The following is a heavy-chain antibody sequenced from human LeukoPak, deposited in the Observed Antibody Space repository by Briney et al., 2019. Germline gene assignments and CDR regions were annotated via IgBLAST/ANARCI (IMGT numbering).Heavy chain of an antibody. D-gene: IGHD6-13*01. J-gene: IGHJ4*02. CDR1: GFTFSSFA. CDR2: MSGDATST. V-gene: IGHV3-23*01. Sequence: PGGSLRLSCAASGFTFSSFAMNWVRQAPGKGLEWVSPMSGDATSTYYADSVKGRFTISRDNSKTTLFLQMNSLRAEDTAVYYCAKRTSGSSWYSSDSWGQGTLVTVSS. CDR3: AKRTSGSSWYSSDS.